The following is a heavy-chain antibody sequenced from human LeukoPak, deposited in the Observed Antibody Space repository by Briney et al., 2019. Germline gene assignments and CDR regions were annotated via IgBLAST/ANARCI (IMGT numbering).Heavy chain of an antibody. J-gene: IGHJ4*02. CDR2: ISWNSGSI. CDR1: GFTFDDYA. V-gene: IGHV3-9*01. D-gene: IGHD3-22*01. Sequence: GGSLRLSCAASGFTFDDYAMHWVRQAPAKGLEWVSGISWNSGSIGYADSVKGRFTISRDNAKNSLYLQMNSLRAEDTALYYCAKDTGVYYYDSSGYYAFDYWGQGTLVTVSS. CDR3: AKDTGVYYYDSSGYYAFDY.